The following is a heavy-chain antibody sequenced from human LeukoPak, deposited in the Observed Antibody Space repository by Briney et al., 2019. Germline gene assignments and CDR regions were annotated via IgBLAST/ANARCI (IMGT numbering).Heavy chain of an antibody. CDR2: IKSKTDGGTT. J-gene: IGHJ6*03. CDR3: TTDIRGSYFLYYYYMDV. V-gene: IGHV3-15*01. Sequence: PGGSLRLSCVASGFIFSNAWMNWVRQAPGKGLEWVGLIKSKTDGGTTDYAAPVKGRFTISRDDSKNTLYLQMNSLKTEDTAVYYCTTDIRGSYFLYYYYMDVWGKGTTVTISS. CDR1: GFIFSNAW. D-gene: IGHD1-26*01.